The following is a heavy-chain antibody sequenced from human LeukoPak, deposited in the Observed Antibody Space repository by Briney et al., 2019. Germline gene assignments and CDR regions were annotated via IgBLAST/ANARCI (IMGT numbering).Heavy chain of an antibody. Sequence: GGSLRLSCAASGFTFSSYGMHWVRQAPGKGLEWVAVISYDGSNKYYADSVKGRFTISRDNSKNTLYLQMNSLRAEDTAVYYCAKAFKYSSSWYSAGDYWGQGTLVTVSS. CDR2: ISYDGSNK. J-gene: IGHJ4*02. CDR3: AKAFKYSSSWYSAGDY. D-gene: IGHD6-13*01. V-gene: IGHV3-30*18. CDR1: GFTFSSYG.